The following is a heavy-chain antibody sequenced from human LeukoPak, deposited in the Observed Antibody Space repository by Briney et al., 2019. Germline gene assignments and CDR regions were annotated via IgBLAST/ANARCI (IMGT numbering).Heavy chain of an antibody. CDR2: INHSGST. Sequence: SETLSLTCAVYGGSFSGYYWSWIRQPPGKGLEWIGEINHSGSTNYSPSLKSRVTISVDTSKNQFSLKLSSVTAADTAVYYCARSTRFGQYYYGSGRSGLRYWGQGTLVTVSS. CDR3: ARSTRFGQYYYGSGRSGLRY. CDR1: GGSFSGYY. D-gene: IGHD3-10*01. V-gene: IGHV4-34*01. J-gene: IGHJ4*02.